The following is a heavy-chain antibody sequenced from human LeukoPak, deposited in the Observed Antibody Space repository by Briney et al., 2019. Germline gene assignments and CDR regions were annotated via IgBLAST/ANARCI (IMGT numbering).Heavy chain of an antibody. V-gene: IGHV3-7*04. CDR2: IKQDGSEK. CDR1: GFTFSSYW. CDR3: ARVKGPAAGTGRFDP. Sequence: TGGSLRLSCAASGFTFSSYWMSWVRQAPGKGLEWVANIKQDGSEKYYVDSVKGRFTISRDNAKNSLYLQMNSLRAEDTAVYYCARVKGPAAGTGRFDPWGQGTLVTVSS. J-gene: IGHJ5*02. D-gene: IGHD6-13*01.